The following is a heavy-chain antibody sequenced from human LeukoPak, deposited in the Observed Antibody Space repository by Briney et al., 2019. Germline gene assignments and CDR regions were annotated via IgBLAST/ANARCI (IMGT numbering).Heavy chain of an antibody. Sequence: GESLKISCKASGYLFTSYWIGWVRPMSGKGLEGMGIIYPADSDTRYSPSFQGQVTIAADKSTNTAYLQWASLEASDTAIYYCARSLGGRFYFMYVWGKGTTVTVSS. D-gene: IGHD3-16*01. CDR2: IYPADSDT. V-gene: IGHV5-51*01. CDR1: GYLFTSYW. CDR3: ARSLGGRFYFMYV. J-gene: IGHJ6*03.